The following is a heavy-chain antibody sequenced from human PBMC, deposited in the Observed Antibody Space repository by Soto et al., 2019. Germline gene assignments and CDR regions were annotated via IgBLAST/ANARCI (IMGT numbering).Heavy chain of an antibody. CDR2: INHSGST. CDR3: ARRGDYGDFKFDY. CDR1: GGSFSGYY. Sequence: SETLSLTCAVYGGSFSGYYWSWIRQPPGKGLEWIGEINHSGSTNYNPSLKSRVTISVDTSKNQFSLKLSSVTAADTAVYYCARRGDYGDFKFDYWGQGTLVTVSS. D-gene: IGHD4-17*01. J-gene: IGHJ4*02. V-gene: IGHV4-34*01.